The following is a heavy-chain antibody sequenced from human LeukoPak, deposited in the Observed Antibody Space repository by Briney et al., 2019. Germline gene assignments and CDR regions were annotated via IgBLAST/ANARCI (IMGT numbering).Heavy chain of an antibody. CDR1: GGSISNYY. V-gene: IGHV4-59*08. J-gene: IGHJ4*02. D-gene: IGHD2-2*02. CDR2: IYSSGNT. CDR3: ARRYTASPGERFDY. Sequence: SETLSLTCTVSGGSISNYYWTWIRQPPGQGLESIGYIYSSGNTNYNPSLNSRVTISLDTSKNQFSLMLRSLTAADTAVYYCARRYTASPGERFDYWGQGTLVTVSS.